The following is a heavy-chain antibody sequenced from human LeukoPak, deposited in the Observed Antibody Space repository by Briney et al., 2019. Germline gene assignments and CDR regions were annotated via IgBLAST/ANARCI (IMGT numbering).Heavy chain of an antibody. CDR1: GGSISSYY. CDR3: ARGGPPAYLSDAFDI. Sequence: PSETLSLTCTVSGGSISSYYWSWIRQPPGQGLEWIGYIYYSGSTNYNPPLKSRVTISVDTSKNQFSLKLSSVTAADTAVYYCARGGPPAYLSDAFDIWGQGTMVTVSS. V-gene: IGHV4-59*01. J-gene: IGHJ3*02. CDR2: IYYSGST. D-gene: IGHD2/OR15-2a*01.